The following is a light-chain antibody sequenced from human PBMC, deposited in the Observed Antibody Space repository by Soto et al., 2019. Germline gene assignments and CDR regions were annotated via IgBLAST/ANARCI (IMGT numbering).Light chain of an antibody. CDR3: QQYYDWPIT. J-gene: IGKJ5*01. CDR1: QSVRSER. V-gene: IGKV3-15*01. Sequence: EIVFAPSPDTPSLSPGERATPSSRASQSVRSERLAWYQHKRGQAPRLLIYGASTRATGIPARFSGSGSGTEFTLTISSLQSEDFAVYYCQQYYDWPITFGQGTRLEIK. CDR2: GAS.